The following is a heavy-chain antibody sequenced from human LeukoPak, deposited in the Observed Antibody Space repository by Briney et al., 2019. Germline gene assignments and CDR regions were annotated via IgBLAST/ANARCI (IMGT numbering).Heavy chain of an antibody. CDR2: INPNSGGT. CDR1: GYTSTGYY. D-gene: IGHD3-22*01. CDR3: ARVSLYDRSGSLEY. V-gene: IGHV1-2*02. Sequence: GASVKVSCKASGYTSTGYYMHWVRQAPGQGLEWMGWINPNSGGTNYAQKFQGRVTLTRDMSISTAYMELSRLRSDDTAVYYCARVSLYDRSGSLEYWGQGTLVTVSS. J-gene: IGHJ4*02.